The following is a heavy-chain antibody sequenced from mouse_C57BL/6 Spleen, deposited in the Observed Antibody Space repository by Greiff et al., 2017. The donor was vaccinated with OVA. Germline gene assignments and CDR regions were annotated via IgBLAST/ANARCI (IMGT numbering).Heavy chain of an antibody. J-gene: IGHJ2*01. CDR1: GYTFTSYG. V-gene: IGHV1-81*01. D-gene: IGHD3-2*02. CDR2: IYPRSGNT. CDR3: ARSKADSSGDYFDY. Sequence: VQLKESGAELARPGASVKLSCKASGYTFTSYGISWVKQRTGQGLEWIGEIYPRSGNTYYNEKFKGKATLTADKSSSTAYMELRSLTSEDSAVYFCARSKADSSGDYFDYWGQGTTLTVSS.